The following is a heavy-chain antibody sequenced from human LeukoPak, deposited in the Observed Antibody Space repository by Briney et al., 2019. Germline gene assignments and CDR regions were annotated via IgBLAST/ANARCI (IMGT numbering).Heavy chain of an antibody. D-gene: IGHD2-15*01. Sequence: GESLKISCKGSGYRFTSYWISLVRQMPGKGLEWMGRIDPSDSYTNYSPSFQGHVTISADKSINTAYLQWSSLKASDTAMYYCAIHCSGGRCSHWFDPWGQGTLVTVSS. CDR2: IDPSDSYT. V-gene: IGHV5-10-1*01. CDR1: GYRFTSYW. J-gene: IGHJ5*02. CDR3: AIHCSGGRCSHWFDP.